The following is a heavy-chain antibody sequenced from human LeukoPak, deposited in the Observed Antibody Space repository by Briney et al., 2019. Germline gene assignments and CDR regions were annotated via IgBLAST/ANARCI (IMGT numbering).Heavy chain of an antibody. CDR2: ISGSGGST. CDR3: AKSITMTVVVITCFDY. V-gene: IGHV3-23*01. CDR1: GFTFSSYA. Sequence: GGSLRLSCAASGFTFSSYAMSWVRQAPGKGLEWVSAISGSGGSTYYADSVKGRFTISRDNSKNTLYLQMNSLRAEDTAVYYCAKSITMTVVVITCFDYWGQGTLVTVSS. J-gene: IGHJ4*02. D-gene: IGHD3-22*01.